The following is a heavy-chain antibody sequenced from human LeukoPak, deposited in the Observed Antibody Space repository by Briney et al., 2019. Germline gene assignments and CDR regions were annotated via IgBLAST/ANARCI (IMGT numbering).Heavy chain of an antibody. CDR2: IKQDGSEK. V-gene: IGHV3-7*01. CDR3: ARVTIFGVVIIGYYYYYMDV. Sequence: GGSLRLSCAASGFTFSGYWMSWVRQAPGKGLEWVANIKQDGSEKYYVDSVKGRFTISRDNAKNSLYLQMNSLRAEDTAVYYCARVTIFGVVIIGYYYYYMDVWGKGTTVTASS. J-gene: IGHJ6*03. CDR1: GFTFSGYW. D-gene: IGHD3-3*01.